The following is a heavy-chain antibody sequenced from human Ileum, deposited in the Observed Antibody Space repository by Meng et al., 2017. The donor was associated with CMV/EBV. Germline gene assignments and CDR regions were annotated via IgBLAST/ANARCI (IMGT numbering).Heavy chain of an antibody. CDR2: TNPASGGT. CDR1: GYTFTDYY. J-gene: IGHJ6*02. V-gene: IGHV1-2*02. CDR3: ATLRSSEVNGMGV. Sequence: ASVKVSCKASGYTFTDYYIHWVRQAPGQGLEWMGWTNPASGGTYYAQKFQGRVTMTRDTSINTAYMGLSRLRFDDTAVYYCATLRSSEVNGMGVWGQGTTVTVSS. D-gene: IGHD3-10*02.